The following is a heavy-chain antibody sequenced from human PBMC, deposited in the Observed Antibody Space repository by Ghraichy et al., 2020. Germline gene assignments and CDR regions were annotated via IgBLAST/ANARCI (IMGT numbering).Heavy chain of an antibody. J-gene: IGHJ4*02. CDR1: GFTFSNFW. D-gene: IGHD2-15*01. Sequence: GGSLRLSCAASGFTFSNFWMHWVRQAPGKGLVWVSRIKYDGSSTTYADSVKGRFTISRDNAKDTVYLQMNSLTAEDTAVYYCVKYCSSGGCLDYWGQGTVVTVSS. V-gene: IGHV3-74*01. CDR2: IKYDGSST. CDR3: VKYCSSGGCLDY.